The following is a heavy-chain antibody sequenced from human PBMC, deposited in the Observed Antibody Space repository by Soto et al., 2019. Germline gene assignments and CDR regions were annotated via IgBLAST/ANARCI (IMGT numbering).Heavy chain of an antibody. Sequence: LSLTCTVSGGSISSSSYYWGWIRQPPGKGLEWIGSIYYSGSTYYNPSLKSRVTISVDTSKNQFSLKLSSVTAADTAVYYCARGSLVLEWLSSLYPAGYYYGMDVWGQGTTVTVSS. V-gene: IGHV4-39*01. J-gene: IGHJ6*02. CDR3: ARGSLVLEWLSSLYPAGYYYGMDV. D-gene: IGHD3-3*01. CDR2: IYYSGST. CDR1: GGSISSSSYY.